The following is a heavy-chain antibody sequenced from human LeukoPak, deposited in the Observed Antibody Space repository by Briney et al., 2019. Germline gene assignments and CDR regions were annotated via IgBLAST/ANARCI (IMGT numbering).Heavy chain of an antibody. CDR2: ISSSSSYI. Sequence: GGSLRLSCAASGFTFSSYSMNWVRQAPGKGLEWVSSISSSSSYIYYADSVKGRFTISRDNAKNSLYLQMNSLRAEDTAVYYCAKDRCSNGVGCYYYYMDVWGKGTTVTISS. CDR3: AKDRCSNGVGCYYYYMDV. CDR1: GFTFSSYS. D-gene: IGHD2-8*01. V-gene: IGHV3-21*01. J-gene: IGHJ6*03.